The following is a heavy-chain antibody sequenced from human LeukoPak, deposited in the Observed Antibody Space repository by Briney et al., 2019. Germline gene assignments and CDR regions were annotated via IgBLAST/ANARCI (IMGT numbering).Heavy chain of an antibody. J-gene: IGHJ3*02. CDR3: ARDLRRYDSSGYYAFDI. Sequence: GGSLRLSCAASGFTVSSNYMSWVRQAPGKGLEWVSVIYNGGSTYYADSVKGRFTISRDNSKNTLYLQMNSLRAEDTAVYYCARDLRRYDSSGYYAFDIWGQGTMVTVSS. CDR1: GFTVSSNY. V-gene: IGHV3-66*01. CDR2: IYNGGST. D-gene: IGHD3-22*01.